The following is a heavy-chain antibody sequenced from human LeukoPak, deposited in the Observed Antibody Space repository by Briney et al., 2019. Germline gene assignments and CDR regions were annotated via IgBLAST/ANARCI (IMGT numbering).Heavy chain of an antibody. CDR3: ARDDLPIGGYSSSWSPYYYGMDV. D-gene: IGHD6-13*01. CDR2: ISSSSSSI. Sequence: GGSLRLSCAASGFTFSRYNMNWVRQAPGKGLEWVSYISSSSSSIYYADSVKGRFTISRDNAKNSLYLQMNSLRAEDTAVYYCARDDLPIGGYSSSWSPYYYGMDVWGQGTTVTVSS. J-gene: IGHJ6*02. V-gene: IGHV3-48*04. CDR1: GFTFSRYN.